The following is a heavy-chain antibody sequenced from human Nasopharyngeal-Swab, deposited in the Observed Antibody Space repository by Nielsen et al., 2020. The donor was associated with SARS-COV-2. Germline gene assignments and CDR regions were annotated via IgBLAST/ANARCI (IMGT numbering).Heavy chain of an antibody. CDR1: RYTFTGYY. J-gene: IGHJ6*02. CDR2: INPNSGGT. D-gene: IGHD6-6*01. Sequence: SVKVSCQASRYTFTGYYMHWVRQAPGQGLEWMGWINPNSGGTNYAQKFQGWVTMTRDTSISTAYMELSRLRSDDTAVYYGATGAARPPGGYYYYGMDVWGQGTTVTVSS. V-gene: IGHV1-2*04. CDR3: ATGAARPPGGYYYYGMDV.